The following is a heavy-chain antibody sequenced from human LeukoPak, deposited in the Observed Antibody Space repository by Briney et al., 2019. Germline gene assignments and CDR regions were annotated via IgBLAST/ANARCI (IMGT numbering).Heavy chain of an antibody. J-gene: IGHJ4*02. D-gene: IGHD3-22*01. V-gene: IGHV3-53*01. Sequence: GGSQRLSCAASGFTVSSNYMSWVRQAPGKGLEWVSVIYSGGSTYYADSVKGRFTISRDNSKNTLYLQMNSLRAEDTAVYYCARERSGYNDYWGQGTLVTVSS. CDR3: ARERSGYNDY. CDR1: GFTVSSNY. CDR2: IYSGGST.